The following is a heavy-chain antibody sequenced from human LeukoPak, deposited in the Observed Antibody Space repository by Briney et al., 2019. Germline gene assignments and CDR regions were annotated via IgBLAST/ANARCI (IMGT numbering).Heavy chain of an antibody. CDR2: IWYDGSNK. J-gene: IGHJ4*02. CDR3: ARDRGTNIVTAGLRPGYIDC. D-gene: IGHD2-21*02. V-gene: IGHV3-33*01. Sequence: GRSLRLSCAAAGFTFKTYGMHWLRQAPGKGPEWVALIWYDGSNKYYADSVKGRFTISRDNSRDTLFLQMNSLRVEDSAVYYCARDRGTNIVTAGLRPGYIDCWGQGTLVTVSS. CDR1: GFTFKTYG.